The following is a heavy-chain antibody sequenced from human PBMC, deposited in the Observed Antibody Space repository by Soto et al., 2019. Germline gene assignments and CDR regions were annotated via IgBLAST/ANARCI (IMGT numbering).Heavy chain of an antibody. D-gene: IGHD6-13*01. J-gene: IGHJ5*02. V-gene: IGHV4-59*01. CDR2: IYYNGNT. CDR1: GGSISSYY. Sequence: SETLSLTCTVSGGSISSYYWSWIRQPPGKGLEWIAYIYYNGNTNYNPSLKSRVTLSVDTSKNQFSLKLTSVTAADTAVYYCARGYSNGWYWFDPWGQGTLVTVS. CDR3: ARGYSNGWYWFDP.